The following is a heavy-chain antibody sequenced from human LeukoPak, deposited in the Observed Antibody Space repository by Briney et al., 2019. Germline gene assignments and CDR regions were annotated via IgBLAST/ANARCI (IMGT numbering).Heavy chain of an antibody. CDR1: GFTFSSYA. V-gene: IGHV3-23*05. CDR2: IDGSGKIT. D-gene: IGHD3-22*01. CDR3: ARGTYLFDTSGYYVRWYFDV. J-gene: IGHJ2*01. Sequence: TGGSLRLSCAASGFTFSSYALNWVRQAPGKGLEWVSTIDGSGKITKYADSVKGRFTISRDNSQNTLYLQMKSLRVDDSALYYCARGTYLFDTSGYYVRWYFDVWGRGSLVTVSS.